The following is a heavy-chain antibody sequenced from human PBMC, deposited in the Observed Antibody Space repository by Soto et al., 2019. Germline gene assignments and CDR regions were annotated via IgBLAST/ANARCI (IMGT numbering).Heavy chain of an antibody. CDR1: GGTFSSYA. CDR2: IIPIFGTA. D-gene: IGHD2-2*01. Sequence: ASVKVSCKAPGGTFSSYAISWVRQAPGQGLEWMGGIIPIFGTANYAQKFQGRVTITADESTSTAYMELSSLRSEDTAVYYCARVDCSSTSCYKPYYYYGMDVWGQGTTVTVSS. J-gene: IGHJ6*02. CDR3: ARVDCSSTSCYKPYYYYGMDV. V-gene: IGHV1-69*13.